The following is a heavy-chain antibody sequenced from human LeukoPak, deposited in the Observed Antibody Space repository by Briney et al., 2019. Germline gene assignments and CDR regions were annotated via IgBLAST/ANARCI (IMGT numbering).Heavy chain of an antibody. CDR3: ARDGDTSGLDV. CDR1: GFTFNDYW. D-gene: IGHD6-19*01. J-gene: IGHJ6*04. CDR2: IKQDGSEK. V-gene: IGHV3-7*01. Sequence: GGSLRLSCAVSGFTFNDYWMTWVRQTPGMVLEWVGNIKQDGSEKYYADSVRGRFTISRDNARNSLYVHLNNLRVEDTAVHYCARDGDTSGLDVWGKGTTVIVSS.